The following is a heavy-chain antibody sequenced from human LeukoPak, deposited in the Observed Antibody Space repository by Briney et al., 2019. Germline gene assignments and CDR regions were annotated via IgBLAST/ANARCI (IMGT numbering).Heavy chain of an antibody. CDR3: AKHYDTNFLDSFDI. V-gene: IGHV3-23*01. J-gene: IGHJ3*02. D-gene: IGHD3-22*01. Sequence: PGGSLRLSCAASGFTFRSYAMSWVRQAPGKGLECVSAISGSGDSTYYADSVEGRFTISRDNSKNTLYVQMSSLRAEDTAVYYCAKHYDTNFLDSFDIWGQGTMVTVSS. CDR2: ISGSGDST. CDR1: GFTFRSYA.